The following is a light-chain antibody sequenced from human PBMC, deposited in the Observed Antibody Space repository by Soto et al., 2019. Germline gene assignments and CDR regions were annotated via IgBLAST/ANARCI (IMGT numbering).Light chain of an antibody. CDR2: GSS. V-gene: IGKV3-20*01. Sequence: EVVLTQSPGTLSLSPGERATLSCRASQSVSNNYVAWYQQKPGQAPRLLIFGSSDRVTGIPDRFSGSGSGTDFTLTISRLEPEDFAVYYCQQYGSSPPYTFGQGTKLEIK. CDR3: QQYGSSPPYT. CDR1: QSVSNNY. J-gene: IGKJ2*01.